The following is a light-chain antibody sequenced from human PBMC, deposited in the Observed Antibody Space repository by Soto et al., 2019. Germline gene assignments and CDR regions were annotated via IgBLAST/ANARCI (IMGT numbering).Light chain of an antibody. V-gene: IGLV2-8*01. J-gene: IGLJ1*01. Sequence: QSVLTQPPSASGSPGQSVTISCTGTRDDVGGYNYVSWFQHHPGKAPKLMIYEVYKRPSGVPARFSGSKSGNTASLTISGLQAADEAFYYCSSYTTRSTLVFGGGTKVTVL. CDR2: EVY. CDR1: RDDVGGYNY. CDR3: SSYTTRSTLV.